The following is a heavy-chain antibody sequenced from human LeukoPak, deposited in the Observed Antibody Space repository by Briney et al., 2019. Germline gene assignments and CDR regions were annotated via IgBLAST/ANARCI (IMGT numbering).Heavy chain of an antibody. CDR3: ARTSTRNWFDP. J-gene: IGHJ5*02. V-gene: IGHV1-18*01. D-gene: IGHD2-2*01. CDR1: GYTFASFG. CDR2: INTHNGDT. Sequence: ASVKVSCKASGYTFASFGITWVRQAPGQGLEWMGWINTHNGDTNYAQKLQGRVTMTTDTSTSTAYMELRSLRSDDTAVYYCARTSTRNWFDPWGQGTLVTVPS.